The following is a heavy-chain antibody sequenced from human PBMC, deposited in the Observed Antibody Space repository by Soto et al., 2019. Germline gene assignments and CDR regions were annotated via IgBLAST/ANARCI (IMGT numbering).Heavy chain of an antibody. D-gene: IGHD1-26*01. Sequence: SVKVSCKVSGYTLTELSMHWVRQAPGKGLEWMGGFDPEDGETIYAQKFQGRVTMTEDTSTDTAYMELSSLRSEDTAVYYCATEEWGNPFFDYWGQGTLVTVYS. V-gene: IGHV1-24*01. CDR1: GYTLTELS. J-gene: IGHJ4*02. CDR3: ATEEWGNPFFDY. CDR2: FDPEDGET.